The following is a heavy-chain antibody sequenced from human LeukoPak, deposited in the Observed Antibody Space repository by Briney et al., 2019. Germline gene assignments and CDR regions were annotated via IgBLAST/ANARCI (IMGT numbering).Heavy chain of an antibody. J-gene: IGHJ4*02. CDR2: ISSSGNNE. Sequence: GGSLRLSCAASGFTFSDHYMSWIRQAPGKGLEWVSYISSSGNNEYHADSVKGRFAISRDNAKNSLFLQMNSLRAEDTAVYYCARVSGYSGYDYDIGFDYWGQGTLVTVSS. CDR3: ARVSGYSGYDYDIGFDY. V-gene: IGHV3-11*04. CDR1: GFTFSDHY. D-gene: IGHD5-12*01.